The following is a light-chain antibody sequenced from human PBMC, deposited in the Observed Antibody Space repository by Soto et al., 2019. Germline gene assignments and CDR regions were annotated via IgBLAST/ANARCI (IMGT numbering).Light chain of an antibody. J-gene: IGLJ3*02. CDR3: QSYDSSLSGSV. CDR1: SSNIGAGYD. V-gene: IGLV1-40*01. Sequence: QSVLTQPPSVSGAPGQRVTISCTGTSSNIGAGYDVHWYQQLPGTAPKLLIYGNSNRPSGVPDRFSGSKSGTSARLAITGLQAEDEADYYCQSYDSSLSGSVFGGGTKLTVL. CDR2: GNS.